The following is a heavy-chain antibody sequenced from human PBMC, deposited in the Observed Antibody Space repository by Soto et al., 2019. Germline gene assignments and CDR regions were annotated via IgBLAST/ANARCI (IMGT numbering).Heavy chain of an antibody. V-gene: IGHV4-31*03. D-gene: IGHD3-10*01. CDR3: ARDGGSGSYYTFDY. Sequence: QVQLQESGPGLVKPSQTLSLTCTVSGGSISSGGYYWSWIRQHPGKGLEWIGYIYYSGSTYYNPSLESRVPIAVDTSKNQFSLKLSSVTAADTAVYYCARDGGSGSYYTFDYWGQGTLVTVSS. J-gene: IGHJ4*02. CDR1: GGSISSGGYY. CDR2: IYYSGST.